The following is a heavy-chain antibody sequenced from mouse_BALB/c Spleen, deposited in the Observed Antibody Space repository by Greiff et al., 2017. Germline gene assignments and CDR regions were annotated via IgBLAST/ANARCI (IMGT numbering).Heavy chain of an antibody. Sequence: VQLKESGPSLVKPSQTLSLTCSVTGDSITSGYWNWIRKFPGNKLEYMGYISYSGSTYYNPSLKSRISITRDTSKNQYYLQLNSVTTEDTATYYCARRGSSPHWYFDVWGAGTTVTVSS. D-gene: IGHD1-1*01. CDR2: ISYSGST. V-gene: IGHV3-8*02. CDR1: GDSITSGY. CDR3: ARRGSSPHWYFDV. J-gene: IGHJ1*01.